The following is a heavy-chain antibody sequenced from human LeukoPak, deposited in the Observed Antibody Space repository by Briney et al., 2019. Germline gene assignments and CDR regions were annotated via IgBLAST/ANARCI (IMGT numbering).Heavy chain of an antibody. D-gene: IGHD1-26*01. CDR2: IGSTI. CDR3: ARDRGIVGTTGYYYMDV. V-gene: IGHV3-11*04. Sequence: GGSLRLSCVASGFSFSDYYMSWIRQAPGKGLEWVSYIGSTIYYADSVKGRFTISRDNAKNSLYLQMYSLRAEDTAVYYCARDRGIVGTTGYYYMDVWGKGTTVTVSS. J-gene: IGHJ6*03. CDR1: GFSFSDYY.